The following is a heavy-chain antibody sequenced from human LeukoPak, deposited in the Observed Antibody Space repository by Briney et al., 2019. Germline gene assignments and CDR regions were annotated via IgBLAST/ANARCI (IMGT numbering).Heavy chain of an antibody. J-gene: IGHJ4*02. CDR3: ARAGSFSVVAAADY. CDR1: GGTFSSYA. V-gene: IGHV1-69*04. D-gene: IGHD6-13*01. CDR2: IIPILGIA. Sequence: ASVKVSCKASGGTFSSYAISWVRQAPGQGLEWMGRIIPILGIANYAQKFQGRVTITADKSTSTAYMELSSLRSEDTAVYYCARAGSFSVVAAADYWGQGTLVSVSS.